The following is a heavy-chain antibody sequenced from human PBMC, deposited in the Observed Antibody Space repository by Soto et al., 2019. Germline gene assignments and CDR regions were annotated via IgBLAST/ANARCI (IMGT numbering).Heavy chain of an antibody. J-gene: IGHJ4*02. Sequence: VGALRLSCAASGFTFSSYGMHSFRQAPGKGLEWVAIIWYDGSNKFYADSVKGRFTISRDNSKITLYLQMNSLRVEDTAVYYCARDGGSGWSRWDFDYWGQGTLVTVSS. CDR2: IWYDGSNK. CDR3: ARDGGSGWSRWDFDY. V-gene: IGHV3-33*01. D-gene: IGHD6-19*01. CDR1: GFTFSSYG.